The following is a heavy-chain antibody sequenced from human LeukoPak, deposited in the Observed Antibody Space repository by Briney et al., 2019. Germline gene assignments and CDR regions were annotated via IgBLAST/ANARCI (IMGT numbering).Heavy chain of an antibody. CDR1: AFTFSDYS. CDR2: ISPSGDT. D-gene: IGHD3-10*01. J-gene: IGHJ4*01. CDR3: AKVTWFGEPG. V-gene: IGHV3-23*01. Sequence: GGSLRLSCAASAFTFSDYSMNWVRQAPGKGLEWVSSISPSGDTYYADSVKGRFTSSRDSSTSTLYLQMNSLRVEDTAVYYCAKVTWFGEPGWGHGTLVTVSS.